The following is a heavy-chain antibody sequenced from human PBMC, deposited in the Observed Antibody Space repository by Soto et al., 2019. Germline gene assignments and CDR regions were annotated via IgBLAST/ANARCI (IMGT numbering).Heavy chain of an antibody. Sequence: GGSLRLSCAASGFTFSSYAMHWVRQAPGKGLEWVAVISYDGSNKYYADYVKGRFTISRDNSKNTLYLQMNSLRAEDTAVYYCARDRAYDSSGRGAFDIWGQGTMVTVSS. V-gene: IGHV3-30-3*01. CDR1: GFTFSSYA. D-gene: IGHD3-22*01. J-gene: IGHJ3*02. CDR2: ISYDGSNK. CDR3: ARDRAYDSSGRGAFDI.